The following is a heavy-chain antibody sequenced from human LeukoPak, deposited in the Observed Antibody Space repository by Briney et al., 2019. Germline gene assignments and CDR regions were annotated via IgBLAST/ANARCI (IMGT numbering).Heavy chain of an antibody. V-gene: IGHV1-46*01. CDR1: GYTFTIYY. CDR2: INPSGGST. Sequence: ASVKVSCTASGYTFTIYYMHWVRQAPGQGLEWMGIINPSGGSTSYAQKFQGRVTMTRDTSTSTVYMELSSLRSEDTAVYYCARDQPTYSSGWYLYFDYWGQGTLVTVSS. D-gene: IGHD6-19*01. CDR3: ARDQPTYSSGWYLYFDY. J-gene: IGHJ4*02.